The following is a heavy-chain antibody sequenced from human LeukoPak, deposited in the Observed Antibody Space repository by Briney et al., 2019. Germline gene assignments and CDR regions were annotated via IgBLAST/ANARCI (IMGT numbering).Heavy chain of an antibody. V-gene: IGHV4-34*01. CDR3: ARHGLVAARHAFDI. J-gene: IGHJ3*02. Sequence: SETLSLTCAVYGGSFSGYYWSWIRQPPGKGLEWIGEINHSGSTNYNPSLKSRVTISVDTSKDQFTLKLSSVTAADTAVYYCARHGLVAARHAFDIWGQGTMVTVSS. D-gene: IGHD6-6*01. CDR2: INHSGST. CDR1: GGSFSGYY.